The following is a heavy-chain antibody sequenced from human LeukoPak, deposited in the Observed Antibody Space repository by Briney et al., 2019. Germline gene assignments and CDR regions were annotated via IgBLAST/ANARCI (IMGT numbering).Heavy chain of an antibody. D-gene: IGHD3/OR15-3a*01. CDR1: GFRFNNYA. CDR2: IRHDGSNK. J-gene: IGHJ4*02. V-gene: IGHV3-30*02. Sequence: QPGGSLRLSCAASGFRFNNYAMHWLRQAPGKGLEGVAFIRHDGSNKYYSDSVKGRFTISRGNSKNTLYVQMNSLRTEDTAVYYCAKDRDWTFDYWGQGTLVTVSS. CDR3: AKDRDWTFDY.